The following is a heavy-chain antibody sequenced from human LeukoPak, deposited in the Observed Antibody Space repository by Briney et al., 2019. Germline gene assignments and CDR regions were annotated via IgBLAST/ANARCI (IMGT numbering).Heavy chain of an antibody. CDR1: GVSITSYY. J-gene: IGHJ6*03. CDR2: IYHSGST. CDR3: ARNTYYYDSGGSSYYMDV. Sequence: SETLSLTCTVSGVSITSYYWSWIRQPPGKGLEWIGYIYHSGSTNYNPSLKSRVTMSVDTSKNQFSLKLSSVTAADTAVYYCARNTYYYDSGGSSYYMDVWGKGTTVTISS. V-gene: IGHV4-59*12. D-gene: IGHD3-22*01.